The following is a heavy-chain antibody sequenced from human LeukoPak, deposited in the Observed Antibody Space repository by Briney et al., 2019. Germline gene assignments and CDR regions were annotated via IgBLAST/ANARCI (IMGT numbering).Heavy chain of an antibody. CDR2: MSGSGDTP. D-gene: IGHD1-26*01. CDR1: GFTFSSYA. J-gene: IGHJ4*02. CDR3: ARILGSYWTPGYDY. Sequence: GGSLRLSCAASGFTFSSYAMSWVRQAPGKGLEWVSGMSGSGDTPYYADSVKGRFTISRDNSKSTLYLEMNSLRAEDTAVYYCARILGSYWTPGYDYWGQGTLVTVSS. V-gene: IGHV3-23*01.